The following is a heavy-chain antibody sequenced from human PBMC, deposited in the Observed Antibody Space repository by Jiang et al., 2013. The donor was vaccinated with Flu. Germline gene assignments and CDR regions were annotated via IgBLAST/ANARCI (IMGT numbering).Heavy chain of an antibody. D-gene: IGHD6-19*01. J-gene: IGHJ4*02. V-gene: IGHV1-18*01. CDR2: ISAYNGNT. Sequence: WMGWISAYNGNTNYAQKLQGRVTMTTDTIHEHEPTWSLRSLRSDDTAVYYCAREAVAGDFDYWGQGTLVTVSS. CDR3: AREAVAGDFDY.